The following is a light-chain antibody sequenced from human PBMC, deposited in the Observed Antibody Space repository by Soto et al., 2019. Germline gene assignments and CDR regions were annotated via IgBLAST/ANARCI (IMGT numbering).Light chain of an antibody. Sequence: EIVLTQSPGTLSLSPGERASLSCRASQRISSGYLAWYQQKPGQAPRLLIYGASNRATDIPDRFSRRGSGTDFTLTISRLEREDFAVYYCQQYGRSPPSSTFGQGTRLEIK. V-gene: IGKV3-20*01. CDR3: QQYGRSPPSST. CDR2: GAS. CDR1: QRISSGY. J-gene: IGKJ5*01.